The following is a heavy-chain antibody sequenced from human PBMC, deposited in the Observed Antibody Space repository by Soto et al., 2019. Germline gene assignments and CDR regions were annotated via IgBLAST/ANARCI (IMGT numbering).Heavy chain of an antibody. CDR1: GFSLSTSGVG. Sequence: SGPTLGNPTQTLTLTCTFSGFSLSTSGVGVGWIRQPPGKALEWLALIYWDDDKRYSPSLKSRLTITKDTSKNQVVLTMTNMDPVDTATYYCAHRRGSMIVDYFGYWGQGTLVTVSS. V-gene: IGHV2-5*02. CDR2: IYWDDDK. CDR3: AHRRGSMIVDYFGY. D-gene: IGHD3-22*01. J-gene: IGHJ4*02.